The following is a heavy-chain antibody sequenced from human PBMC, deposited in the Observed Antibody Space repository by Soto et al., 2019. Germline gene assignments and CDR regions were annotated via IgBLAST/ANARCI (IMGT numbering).Heavy chain of an antibody. V-gene: IGHV4-34*01. J-gene: IGHJ6*03. CDR3: ARGRGYSGSSLKYYYYYYMDV. Sequence: QVQLQQWGAGLLKPSETLSLTCAVYGGSFSGYYWSWIRQPPGKGLEWCGEINHSGSTNYNPSLQSRVTISVDTSKNQFYRKLSSVTAADTAVYYCARGRGYSGSSLKYYYYYYMDVWGKGTTVTVSS. CDR2: INHSGST. CDR1: GGSFSGYY. D-gene: IGHD5-12*01.